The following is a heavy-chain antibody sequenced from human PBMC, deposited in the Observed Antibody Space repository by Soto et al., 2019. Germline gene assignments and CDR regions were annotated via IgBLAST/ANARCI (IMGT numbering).Heavy chain of an antibody. Sequence: GDSLKLSCKGSGYSFSNSWIAWVHQMPGKGLEWMGIIYPGDSDSRYSPSFQGQVSISADKSINTAYLQWSSLKASDTAMYYCARHDAYSSSDFWGQGTLVTVSS. D-gene: IGHD6-19*01. J-gene: IGHJ4*02. CDR3: ARHDAYSSSDF. CDR1: GYSFSNSW. CDR2: IYPGDSDS. V-gene: IGHV5-51*07.